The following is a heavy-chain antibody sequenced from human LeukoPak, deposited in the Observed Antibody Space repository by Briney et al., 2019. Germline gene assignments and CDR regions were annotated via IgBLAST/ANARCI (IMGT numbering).Heavy chain of an antibody. CDR1: EYSFPNYC. CDR2: IYPGDSDT. D-gene: IGHD6-13*01. CDR3: ARHGSIVSPLDAFDI. Sequence: GESLKISCKHSEYSFPNYCIGWVRQMPGKGLEWMGIIYPGDSDTTYSPSFQGQVTISADKSISTAYLQWSSLKASDTAMYYCARHGSIVSPLDAFDIWGQGTMVTVSS. V-gene: IGHV5-51*01. J-gene: IGHJ3*02.